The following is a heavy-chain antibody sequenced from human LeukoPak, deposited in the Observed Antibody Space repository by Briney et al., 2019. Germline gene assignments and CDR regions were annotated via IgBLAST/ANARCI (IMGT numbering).Heavy chain of an antibody. CDR2: ISSSSSYI. V-gene: IGHV3-21*01. Sequence: GGSLRLSCAASGFTFSSYSMNWVRQAPGEGLEWVSSISSSSSYIYYADSVKGRFTISRDNAKNSLYLQMNSLRAEDTAVYYCAREDYYDSSGYYPNADYWGQGTLVTVSS. J-gene: IGHJ4*02. CDR1: GFTFSSYS. D-gene: IGHD3-22*01. CDR3: AREDYYDSSGYYPNADY.